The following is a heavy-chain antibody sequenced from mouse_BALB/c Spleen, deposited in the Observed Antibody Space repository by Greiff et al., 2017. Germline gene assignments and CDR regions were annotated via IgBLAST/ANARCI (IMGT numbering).Heavy chain of an antibody. CDR3: ARIITTVRGYYAMDY. J-gene: IGHJ4*01. D-gene: IGHD1-1*01. CDR2: ISYSGST. Sequence: EVQQVESGPGLVKPSQSLSLTCTVTGYSITSDYAWNWIRQFPGNKLEWMGYISYSGSTSYNPSLKSRISITRDTSKNQFFLQLNSVTTEDTATYYCARIITTVRGYYAMDYWGQGTSVTVSS. V-gene: IGHV3-2*02. CDR1: GYSITSDYA.